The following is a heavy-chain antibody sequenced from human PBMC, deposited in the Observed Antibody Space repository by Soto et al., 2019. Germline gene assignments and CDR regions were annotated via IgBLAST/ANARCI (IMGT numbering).Heavy chain of an antibody. Sequence: GGSLRLSCAASGFTFSDHYMDWVRQAPGKGLEWVGRSRNKANGYTTEYAAPVRGRFSISRDDSKNSLYLQMTSLKTEDTAVYYCARDTVTTHGLDSWGQGTLVTVSS. CDR3: ARDTVTTHGLDS. CDR2: SRNKANGYTT. CDR1: GFTFSDHY. D-gene: IGHD4-17*01. V-gene: IGHV3-72*01. J-gene: IGHJ4*02.